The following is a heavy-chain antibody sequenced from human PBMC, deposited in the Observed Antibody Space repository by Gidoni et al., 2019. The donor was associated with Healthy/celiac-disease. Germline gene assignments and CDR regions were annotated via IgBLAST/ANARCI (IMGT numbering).Heavy chain of an antibody. CDR3: ARENYYDSSGSPTQHDAFDI. CDR2: INPNSGGT. V-gene: IGHV1-2*04. Sequence: QVQLVQSGAEVKKPGASVKVSVKASGYTFTGYYLHCVRQAPGQGLEWMGWINPNSGGTNYAQKFQGWVTMTRDTSISTAYMELSRLRSDDTAVYYCARENYYDSSGSPTQHDAFDIWGQGTMVTVSS. CDR1: GYTFTGYY. D-gene: IGHD3-22*01. J-gene: IGHJ3*02.